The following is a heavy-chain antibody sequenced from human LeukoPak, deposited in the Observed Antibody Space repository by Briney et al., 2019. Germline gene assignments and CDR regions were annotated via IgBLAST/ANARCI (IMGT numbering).Heavy chain of an antibody. J-gene: IGHJ5*02. CDR2: ISPSGGIT. Sequence: PGGSLRLSCAASGFTFSSHGMNWVRQAPGKGLEWVSGISPSGGITYYTDSVKGRFTISRDNSKNTQSLQMNSLRAEDTAVYYCARGYCSSTSCSYLIPYNWFDPWGQGTLVTVSS. CDR3: ARGYCSSTSCSYLIPYNWFDP. D-gene: IGHD2-2*01. CDR1: GFTFSSHG. V-gene: IGHV3-23*01.